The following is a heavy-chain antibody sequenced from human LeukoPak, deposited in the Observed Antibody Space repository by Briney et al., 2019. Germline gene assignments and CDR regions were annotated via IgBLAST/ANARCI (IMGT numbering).Heavy chain of an antibody. Sequence: GGSLRLSCAASGFTFSSYAMSWVRQAPGKGLEWVSGISGRGGGTDYADSVKGRFTISRDNSKNTLFLQMNSLRAEDTAVYYCAKDRPYGSGGSCYSLSYYYYMDVWGKGTTVTVSS. CDR1: GFTFSSYA. V-gene: IGHV3-23*01. CDR2: ISGRGGGT. D-gene: IGHD2-15*01. J-gene: IGHJ6*03. CDR3: AKDRPYGSGGSCYSLSYYYYMDV.